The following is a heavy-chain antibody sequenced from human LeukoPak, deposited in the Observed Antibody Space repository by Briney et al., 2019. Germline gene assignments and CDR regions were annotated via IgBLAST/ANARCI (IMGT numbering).Heavy chain of an antibody. CDR1: GYTFTSYY. CDR2: VNPSGGST. CDR3: ARDRREMATTDAFDI. J-gene: IGHJ3*02. D-gene: IGHD5-24*01. Sequence: ASVKVSCKASGYTFTSYYVHWVRQAPGQGLEWMGIVNPSGGSTSYAQKFQGRVTMTRDTSTSTVYMELSSLRSEDTAVYYCARDRREMATTDAFDIWGQGTVVTVSS. V-gene: IGHV1-46*01.